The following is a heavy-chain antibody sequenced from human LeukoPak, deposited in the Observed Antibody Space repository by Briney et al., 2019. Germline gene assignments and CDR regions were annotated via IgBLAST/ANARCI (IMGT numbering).Heavy chain of an antibody. V-gene: IGHV3-21*01. CDR3: ARDHFPVWDLLHLFDP. CDR2: ISSSRSHI. CDR1: GFTFSSYS. Sequence: GGSLRLSCAASGFTFSSYSMNWVGQAPGKGLEGVSSISSSRSHIFYADSVKGRFTISRDNANNSLYLQMNSLRAEHTAVYYCARDHFPVWDLLHLFDPWGQGTLVTVSS. J-gene: IGHJ5*02. D-gene: IGHD1-26*01.